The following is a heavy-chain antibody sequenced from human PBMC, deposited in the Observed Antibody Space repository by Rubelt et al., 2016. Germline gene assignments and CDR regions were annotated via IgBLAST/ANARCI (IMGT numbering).Heavy chain of an antibody. J-gene: IGHJ5*02. CDR2: ISSSGSTI. V-gene: IGHV3-11*01. CDR3: AGYRRDRYNWNDGENWFDP. Sequence: GLEWVSYISSSGSTIYYADSVKGRFTISRDNAKNSLYLQMNSLRAEDTAVYYCAGYRRDRYNWNDGENWFDPWGQGTLVTVSS. D-gene: IGHD1-1*01.